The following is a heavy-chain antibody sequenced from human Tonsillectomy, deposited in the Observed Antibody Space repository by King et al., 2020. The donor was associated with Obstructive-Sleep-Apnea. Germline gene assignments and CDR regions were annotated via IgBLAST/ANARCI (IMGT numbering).Heavy chain of an antibody. Sequence: VKLVESGGGLVKPGGSLRLSCVVSGFTFSDYSMNWVRQAPGKGLEWVSSISSSSGFRYYADSVKGRFTISRDNAKNSLYLQMNSLRAEETAVYYCARDPGNGAWYTVDYWGQGTLVTVSS. J-gene: IGHJ4*02. D-gene: IGHD6-19*01. CDR3: ARDPGNGAWYTVDY. CDR1: GFTFSDYS. CDR2: ISSSSGFR. V-gene: IGHV3-21*06.